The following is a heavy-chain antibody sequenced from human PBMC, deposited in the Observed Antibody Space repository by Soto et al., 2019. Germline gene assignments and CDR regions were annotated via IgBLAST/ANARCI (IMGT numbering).Heavy chain of an antibody. J-gene: IGHJ5*02. V-gene: IGHV1-69*12. CDR1: GGTFSSYA. CDR2: IIPIFGTA. Sequence: QVQLVQSGAEVKKPGSSVKVSCKASGGTFSSYAISWVRQAPGQGLEWMGGIIPIFGTANYAQKFQGRVTITADESTGTAYMGLSRLRSEDTAVYYCARGGSGSPLNPWGQGTLVTVSS. CDR3: ARGGSGSPLNP. D-gene: IGHD1-26*01.